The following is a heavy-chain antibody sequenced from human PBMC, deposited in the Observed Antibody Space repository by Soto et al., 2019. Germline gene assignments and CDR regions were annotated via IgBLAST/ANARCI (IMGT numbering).Heavy chain of an antibody. CDR1: GGSISSGGYY. Sequence: QVQLQESGPGLVKPSQTLSLTCTVSGGSISSGGYYWSWIRQHPGKGLEWIGYIYYSGNTYYNPSLKSRVTISVDTSKNQFSLKLSSVTAADTAVYYCARGGAFIVVVPAAMMFDPWGQGTLVTVSS. J-gene: IGHJ5*02. CDR3: ARGGAFIVVVPAAMMFDP. D-gene: IGHD2-2*01. V-gene: IGHV4-31*03. CDR2: IYYSGNT.